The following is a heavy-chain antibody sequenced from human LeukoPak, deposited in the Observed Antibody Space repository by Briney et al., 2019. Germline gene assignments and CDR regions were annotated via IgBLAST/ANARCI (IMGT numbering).Heavy chain of an antibody. J-gene: IGHJ4*02. Sequence: SETPSLTCTVSGGSISSYYWSWIRQPPGKGLEWIGYIYYSGSTNYNPSLKSRVTISVDTSKNQFSLKLSSVTAADTAVYYCARRELGATYDYWGQGTLVTVSS. CDR3: ARRELGATYDY. CDR2: IYYSGST. D-gene: IGHD1-26*01. CDR1: GGSISSYY. V-gene: IGHV4-59*13.